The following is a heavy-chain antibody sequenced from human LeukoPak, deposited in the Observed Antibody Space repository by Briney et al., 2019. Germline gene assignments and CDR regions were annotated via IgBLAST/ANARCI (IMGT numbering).Heavy chain of an antibody. D-gene: IGHD1-26*01. CDR1: GFTFSSYW. CDR2: INSDGSST. V-gene: IGHV3-74*01. J-gene: IGHJ4*02. CDR3: ARQPSNGGSYLHY. Sequence: GGSLRLSCAASGFTFSSYWMHWVRQAPGKGLVWVSRINSDGSSTSYADSVKGRFTISRDNSKNTLYLQMNSLRAEDTAVYYCARQPSNGGSYLHYWGQGTLVTVSS.